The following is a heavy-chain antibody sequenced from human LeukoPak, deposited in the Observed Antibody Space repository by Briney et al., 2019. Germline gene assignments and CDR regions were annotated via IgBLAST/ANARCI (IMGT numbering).Heavy chain of an antibody. CDR3: ARVLRITMVRGSASGAFDI. V-gene: IGHV3-21*01. CDR1: GFTFSSYS. Sequence: GGSLRLSCAASGFTFSSYSMNWVRQAPGKGLEWVSSISSSSNYIYYADSVKGRFTISRDNAKNSLYLQMNSLRAEDTAVYYCARVLRITMVRGSASGAFDIWGQGTMVTVSS. CDR2: ISSSSNYI. D-gene: IGHD3-10*01. J-gene: IGHJ3*02.